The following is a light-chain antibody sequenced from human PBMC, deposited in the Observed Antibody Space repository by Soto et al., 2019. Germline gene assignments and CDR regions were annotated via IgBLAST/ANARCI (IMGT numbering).Light chain of an antibody. CDR1: SSNIGNNY. CDR3: STWDDSLNGWV. J-gene: IGLJ3*02. CDR2: DNN. Sequence: QSVLTQPPSVSAAPGQKVTISCSGSSSNIGNNYVSWYQQLPGTAPKLLIYDNNKRPSGVPDRFSGSRSGTSASLAISGLQSDDEAVYFCSTWDDSLNGWVFGGGTKLTVL. V-gene: IGLV1-51*01.